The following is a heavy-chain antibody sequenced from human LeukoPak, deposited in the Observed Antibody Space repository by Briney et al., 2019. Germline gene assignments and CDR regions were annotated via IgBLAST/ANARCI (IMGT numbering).Heavy chain of an antibody. V-gene: IGHV4-34*01. CDR3: AGGYKPQTHNWFDP. J-gene: IGHJ5*02. D-gene: IGHD1-14*01. CDR2: INHSGST. CDR1: GGSFSGYY. Sequence: SETLSLTCAVYGGSFSGYYWSWIRQPPGKGLEWIGEINHSGSTNYNPSLKSRVTISVDTSKNQFSLKLSSVTAADTAVYYCAGGYKPQTHNWFDPWGQGTLVTVSS.